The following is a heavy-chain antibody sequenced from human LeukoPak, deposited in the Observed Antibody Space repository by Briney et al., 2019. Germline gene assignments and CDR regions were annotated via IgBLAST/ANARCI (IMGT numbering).Heavy chain of an antibody. V-gene: IGHV3-11*01. CDR3: ARELVSGSYWM. D-gene: IGHD1-26*01. J-gene: IGHJ3*01. Sequence: GGSLRLSCAASGFTLSDYYMSWIRQAPGKGLEWVSYISSSGSTIYYADSVKSRFTISRDNAKNSLYLQMNSLRAEDTAVYYCARELVSGSYWMWGQGTMVTVSS. CDR1: GFTLSDYY. CDR2: ISSSGSTI.